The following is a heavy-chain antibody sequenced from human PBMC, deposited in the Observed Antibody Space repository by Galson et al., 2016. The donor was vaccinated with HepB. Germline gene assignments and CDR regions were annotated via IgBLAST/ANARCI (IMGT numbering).Heavy chain of an antibody. CDR1: GFTFQDYA. CDR2: ISWNSGSI. D-gene: IGHD3-10*01. V-gene: IGHV3-9*01. CDR3: AKDIGFGEDYKHYGMHV. Sequence: SLRLSCAASGFTFQDYAMPWVRQAPGKGLEWVSGISWNSGSIGYADSVKGRFTISRDNAKNSLYLQMKSLRAEDTALYYCAKDIGFGEDYKHYGMHVGGQGTTGTVSS. J-gene: IGHJ6*02.